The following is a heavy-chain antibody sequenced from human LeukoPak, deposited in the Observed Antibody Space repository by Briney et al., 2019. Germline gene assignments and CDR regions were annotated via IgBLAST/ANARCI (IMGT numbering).Heavy chain of an antibody. J-gene: IGHJ4*02. CDR2: IYYSGST. CDR3: ARGPYVAGL. CDR1: GGSISSYY. D-gene: IGHD6-19*01. V-gene: IGHV4-59*01. Sequence: PSETLSLTCTVSGGSISSYYWSWIRQPPGKGLEWIGYIYYSGSTNYNPALKSGVTISVDPPKNHFTLKQSSVTAADTAVYYCARGPYVAGLWGQGTLVTVTS.